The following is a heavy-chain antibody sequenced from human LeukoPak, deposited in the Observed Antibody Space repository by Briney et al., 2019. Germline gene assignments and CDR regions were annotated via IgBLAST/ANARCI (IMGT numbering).Heavy chain of an antibody. CDR1: GFIFSSYI. J-gene: IGHJ6*03. D-gene: IGHD3-3*01. CDR2: ISSSSSYI. CDR3: ARDGHGNFWRARRTYYMDV. Sequence: PGGSLRLSCAASGFIFSSYIINWVRQPPGKGLEWVSSISSSSSYIYYADSVKGRFTISKDNAKNSLYLQMNSLRAEDTAVYYCARDGHGNFWRARRTYYMDVWGKGTTVTVSS. V-gene: IGHV3-21*01.